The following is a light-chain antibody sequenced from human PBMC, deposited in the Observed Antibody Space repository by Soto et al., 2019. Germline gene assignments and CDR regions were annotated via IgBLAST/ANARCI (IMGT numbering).Light chain of an antibody. J-gene: IGKJ5*01. V-gene: IGKV3-11*01. CDR3: QVRTNWSIA. CDR1: QSVSSY. CDR2: DAS. Sequence: EFVLTQSPATLALSPGXRATLSCRASQSVSSYLAWYQQKPGQAPRLLIYDASNRATGIPARFSGTGSGTDFTLTINNLEPEDFAVYYCQVRTNWSIAFGRGTRLEIK.